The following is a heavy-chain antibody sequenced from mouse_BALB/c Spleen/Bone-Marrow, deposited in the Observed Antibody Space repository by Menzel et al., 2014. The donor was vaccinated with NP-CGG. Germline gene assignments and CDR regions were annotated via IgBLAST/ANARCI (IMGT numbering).Heavy chain of an antibody. CDR3: ARRFITTADWFAY. CDR1: GYTFTDYN. V-gene: IGHV1S29*02. Sequence: VQLKQSGPELVKPGASVKISCKASGYTFTDYNMHWVQQSHGKSLEWIGYIYPYNGGTGYNQKFKSKATLTVDNSSSTAYMELRSLTSEDSAVYYCARRFITTADWFAYWGQGTLVTVSA. J-gene: IGHJ3*01. CDR2: IYPYNGGT. D-gene: IGHD1-2*01.